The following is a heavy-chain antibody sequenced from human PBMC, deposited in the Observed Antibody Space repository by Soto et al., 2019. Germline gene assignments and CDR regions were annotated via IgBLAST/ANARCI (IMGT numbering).Heavy chain of an antibody. Sequence: PGGSLRLSCTASGFTFGDYAMSWVRQAPGKGLEWVGFIRSKAYGGTTEYAASVKGRFTISRDDSKSIAYLQMNSLKTEDTAVYYCQTGDFENYYYYYGMDVWGQGTTVTVSS. CDR2: IRSKAYGGTT. V-gene: IGHV3-49*04. CDR3: QTGDFENYYYYYGMDV. CDR1: GFTFGDYA. J-gene: IGHJ6*02. D-gene: IGHD7-27*01.